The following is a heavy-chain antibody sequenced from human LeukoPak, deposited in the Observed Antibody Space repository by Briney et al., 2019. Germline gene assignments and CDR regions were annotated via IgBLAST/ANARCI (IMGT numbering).Heavy chain of an antibody. CDR1: GFTFSSYW. J-gene: IGHJ4*02. Sequence: GGSLRLSCAASGFTFSSYWMSWGRQAPGKGLQWVANINQDGSEKYYVDSVKGRFTISRDNAKNSLYLQMKSLRTEDTAVYYCARYGALDYWGQGTLVTVSS. D-gene: IGHD4-17*01. CDR3: ARYGALDY. V-gene: IGHV3-7*04. CDR2: INQDGSEK.